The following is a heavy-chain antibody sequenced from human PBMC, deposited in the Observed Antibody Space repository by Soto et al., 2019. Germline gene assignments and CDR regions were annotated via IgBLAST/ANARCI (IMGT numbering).Heavy chain of an antibody. Sequence: PSETLSLTCAFYGWSFSGYYWSWIRQPPGKGLEWIGEINHSGSTNYNPSLKSRVTISVDTSKNQFSLKLSSVTAADTAVYYCARGFTMVRGVIKVRGMDVWGQGTTVTVSS. D-gene: IGHD3-10*01. J-gene: IGHJ6*02. CDR3: ARGFTMVRGVIKVRGMDV. CDR2: INHSGST. V-gene: IGHV4-34*01. CDR1: GWSFSGYY.